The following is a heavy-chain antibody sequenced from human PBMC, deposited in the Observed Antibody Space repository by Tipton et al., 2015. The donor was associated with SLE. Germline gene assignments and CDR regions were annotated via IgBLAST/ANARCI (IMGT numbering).Heavy chain of an antibody. CDR1: GFTVASNY. V-gene: IGHV3-66*01. D-gene: IGHD5-12*01. CDR3: ATTNSGYNFDS. Sequence: SLRLSCAASGFTVASNYMSWVRQAPGKGLEWVSVIYSGGTTNFADSVKGRFAISRDNSKNTLYLQMNSLRAEDTAVYYCATTNSGYNFDSWGQGTLATVSS. CDR2: IYSGGTT. J-gene: IGHJ4*02.